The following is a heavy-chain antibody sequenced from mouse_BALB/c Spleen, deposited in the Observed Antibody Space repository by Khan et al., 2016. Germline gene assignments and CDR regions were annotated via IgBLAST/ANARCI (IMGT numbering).Heavy chain of an antibody. CDR1: GDSITSGY. CDR2: ISYSGGT. J-gene: IGHJ4*01. Sequence: EVQLDESGPSLVKPSQTLSLTCSVTGDSITSGYWNWIRKFPGNKLVYMGDISYSGGTYNNPSLKSRISIIRDTSKNQYYLQLFSSTTDDTGTYNCARYAGSSYVRGMDYWGQGLSVTVSS. V-gene: IGHV3-8*02. CDR3: ARYAGSSYVRGMDY. D-gene: IGHD1-1*01.